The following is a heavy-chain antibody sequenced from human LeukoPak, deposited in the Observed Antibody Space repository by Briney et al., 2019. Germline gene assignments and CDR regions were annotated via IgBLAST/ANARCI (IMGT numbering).Heavy chain of an antibody. CDR1: GGSIDSYY. CDR2: IYYSENT. V-gene: IGHV4-59*01. Sequence: SETLSLTCSVTGGSIDSYYWSWIRQSPGKGLEWIGYIYYSENTNYNPSLKSRVTIPLDTSKKQFSLKMRSVTAADTAIYYCARSLEVEVAASWFDPWGQGTLVIVSS. CDR3: ARSLEVEVAASWFDP. J-gene: IGHJ5*02. D-gene: IGHD2-15*01.